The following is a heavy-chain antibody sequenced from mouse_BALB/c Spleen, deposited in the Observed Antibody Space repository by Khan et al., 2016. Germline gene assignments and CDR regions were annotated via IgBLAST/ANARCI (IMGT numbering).Heavy chain of an antibody. CDR1: GYTFTSYW. Sequence: DLVKPGASVKLSCKASGYTFTSYWINWIKQRPGQGLEWIGRIAPGSGSTYYNEMFKGKATLTVDTSSSTAYIHLSSLSSVDSAVYFCAREGTVPLMDYWGQGTSVTVSS. CDR2: IAPGSGST. CDR3: AREGTVPLMDY. J-gene: IGHJ4*01. D-gene: IGHD1-1*01. V-gene: IGHV1S41*01.